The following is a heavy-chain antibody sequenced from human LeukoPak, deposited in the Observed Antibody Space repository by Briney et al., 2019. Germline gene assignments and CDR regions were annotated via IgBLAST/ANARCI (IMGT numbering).Heavy chain of an antibody. CDR3: ARSSGVWSGYYSFDY. Sequence: PGGSLRLSCAASGFTFSSYWMSWVRQAPGKGLEWMANIKQDGSEKYYVDSVKGRFTISRDNAKNLLYLQMNSLRAEDTAVYYCARSSGVWSGYYSFDYWGQGTLVTVSS. J-gene: IGHJ4*02. CDR2: IKQDGSEK. V-gene: IGHV3-7*01. D-gene: IGHD3-3*01. CDR1: GFTFSSYW.